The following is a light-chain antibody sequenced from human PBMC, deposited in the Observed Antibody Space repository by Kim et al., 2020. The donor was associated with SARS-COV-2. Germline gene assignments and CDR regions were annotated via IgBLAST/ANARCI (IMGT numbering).Light chain of an antibody. J-gene: IGKJ1*01. Sequence: SPGERATLPCRASQSVSSNLAWYQQKPGQAPRLLIYGASTRATGIPARFSGSGSGTEFTLTISSLQSEDFAVYYCQQYNNWPRRTFGQGTKVDIK. CDR1: QSVSSN. CDR3: QQYNNWPRRT. CDR2: GAS. V-gene: IGKV3-15*01.